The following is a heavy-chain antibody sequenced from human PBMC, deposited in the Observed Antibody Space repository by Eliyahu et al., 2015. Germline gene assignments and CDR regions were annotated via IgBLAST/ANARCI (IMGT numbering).Heavy chain of an antibody. V-gene: IGHV4-34*01. J-gene: IGHJ2*01. CDR1: GGSFSGYY. CDR3: ARGRLSTGRYFDL. D-gene: IGHD2-8*02. CDR2: INHSGST. Sequence: QVQLQQWGAGLLKPXXTLXXTCAXYGGSFSGYYWXWIRQPPGKGLEWIGEINHSGSTNYNPSLKSRVTISVDTSKNQFSLKLSSVTAADTAVYYCARGRLSTGRYFDLWGRGTLVTVSS.